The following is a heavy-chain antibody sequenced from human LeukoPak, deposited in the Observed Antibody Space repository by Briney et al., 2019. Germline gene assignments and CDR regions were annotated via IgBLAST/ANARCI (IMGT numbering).Heavy chain of an antibody. J-gene: IGHJ2*01. CDR1: GGSISSSSYY. CDR3: ASLYGGYEDWYFDL. V-gene: IGHV4-39*01. D-gene: IGHD5-12*01. CDR2: IYYSGST. Sequence: SETLSLTCTVSGGSISSSSYYWGWIRQPPGKGLEWIGSIYYSGSTYYNPSLKSRVTISVDTSKNQFSLKLSSVTAADTAVYYCASLYGGYEDWYFDLWGRGTLVTVSS.